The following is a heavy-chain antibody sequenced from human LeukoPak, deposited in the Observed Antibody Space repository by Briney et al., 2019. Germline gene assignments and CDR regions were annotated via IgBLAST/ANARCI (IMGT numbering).Heavy chain of an antibody. J-gene: IGHJ3*02. CDR2: INPSGGST. CDR3: ARTSYGSGSNGAFDI. Sequence: ASVKVSCKASGYTFTSYYMHWVRQAPGQGLEWMGIINPSGGSTSSAQKFQGRVTMTRNTSTSTVYMELSSLRSEDTAVYYCARTSYGSGSNGAFDIWGQGTMVTVSS. D-gene: IGHD5-18*01. V-gene: IGHV1-46*01. CDR1: GYTFTSYY.